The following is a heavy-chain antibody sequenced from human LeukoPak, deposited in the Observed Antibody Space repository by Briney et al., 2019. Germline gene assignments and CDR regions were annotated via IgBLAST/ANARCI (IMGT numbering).Heavy chain of an antibody. CDR2: IYTSGST. Sequence: SETLSLTCTVSGGSISGGSYYWSWIRQPAGKGLEWIGRIYTSGSTNYNPSLKSRVTISVDTSKNQFSLKLSSVTAADTAVYYCARARGYMPDYWGQGTLVTVSS. CDR3: ARARGYMPDY. CDR1: GGSISGGSYY. V-gene: IGHV4-61*02. J-gene: IGHJ4*02. D-gene: IGHD5-24*01.